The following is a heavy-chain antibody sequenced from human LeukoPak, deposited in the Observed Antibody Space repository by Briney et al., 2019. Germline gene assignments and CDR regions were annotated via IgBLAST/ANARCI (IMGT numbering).Heavy chain of an antibody. J-gene: IGHJ6*02. V-gene: IGHV1-69*13. Sequence: ASVKVSCKASGGTSSSYAISWVRQAPGQGLEWMGGIIPIFGTANYAQKFQGRVTITADESTSTAYMELSSLRSEDTAVYYCATDLSYGSGSYYNKGGYYYYYYGMDVWGQGTTVTVSS. CDR3: ATDLSYGSGSYYNKGGYYYYYYGMDV. CDR1: GGTSSSYA. CDR2: IIPIFGTA. D-gene: IGHD3-10*01.